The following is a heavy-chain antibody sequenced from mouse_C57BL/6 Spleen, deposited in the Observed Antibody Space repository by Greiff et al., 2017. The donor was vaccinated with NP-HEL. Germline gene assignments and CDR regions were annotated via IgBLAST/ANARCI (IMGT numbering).Heavy chain of an antibody. CDR3: ARRGIITTVEWYFDV. Sequence: VQLQQSGTELVKPGASVKLSCKASGYTFTSYWMHWVKQRPGQGLEWIGNINPSNGGTNYNEKFKSKATLTVDKSSSTAYMQLSSLTSEDSAVYYCARRGIITTVEWYFDVWGTGTTVTVSS. V-gene: IGHV1-53*01. CDR2: INPSNGGT. J-gene: IGHJ1*03. D-gene: IGHD1-1*01. CDR1: GYTFTSYW.